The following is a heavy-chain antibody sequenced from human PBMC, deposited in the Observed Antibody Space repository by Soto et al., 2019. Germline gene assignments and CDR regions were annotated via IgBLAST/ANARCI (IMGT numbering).Heavy chain of an antibody. D-gene: IGHD3-10*01. CDR2: ISGSGGST. V-gene: IGHV3-23*01. J-gene: IGHJ5*02. Sequence: PGGSLRLSCASSGFTFSSYAMSLVRQAPGKGLEWVSAISGSGGSTYYADSVKGRFTISRDNSKNTLYLQMNSLRAEDTAVYYCAKDGVYYGSGSDPWFDPWGQGTLVTVS. CDR1: GFTFSSYA. CDR3: AKDGVYYGSGSDPWFDP.